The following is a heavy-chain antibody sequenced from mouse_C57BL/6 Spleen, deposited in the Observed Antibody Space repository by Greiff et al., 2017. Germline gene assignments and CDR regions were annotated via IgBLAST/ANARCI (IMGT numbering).Heavy chain of an antibody. CDR2: IDPSDSYT. CDR3: ARSNWDRAWFAY. CDR1: GYTFTSYW. Sequence: QVQLQQPGAELVRPGTSVKLSCKASGYTFTSYWMHWVKQRPGQGLEWIGVIDPSDSYTNYNQKFKGKATLTVDTSSSTAYMQLSSLTSEDSAVYYCARSNWDRAWFAYWGQGTLVTVSA. D-gene: IGHD4-1*01. J-gene: IGHJ3*01. V-gene: IGHV1-59*01.